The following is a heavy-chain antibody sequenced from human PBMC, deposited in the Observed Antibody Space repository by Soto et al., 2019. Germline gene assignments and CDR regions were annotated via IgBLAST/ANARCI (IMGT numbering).Heavy chain of an antibody. Sequence: SETLSLTCTVSGGSITNSNWWSWVRLPPAKGLEWIGDIYHAGSTKYNPSLERRVTMSVDTSNNQFALTLTSVTTADTAVYFCARGPPIVGNTTPLDSWGQGTLVTVSS. D-gene: IGHD2-21*01. J-gene: IGHJ4*02. CDR2: IYHAGST. CDR1: GGSITNSNW. CDR3: ARGPPIVGNTTPLDS. V-gene: IGHV4-4*02.